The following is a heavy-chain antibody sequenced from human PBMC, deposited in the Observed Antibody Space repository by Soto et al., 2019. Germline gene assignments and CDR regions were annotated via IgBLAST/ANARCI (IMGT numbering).Heavy chain of an antibody. Sequence: PSETLSLTCTVSGGSISSYYWSWIRQPPGKGLEWIGYIYYSGSTNYNPSLKSRVTISVDTSKNQFSLKLSSVTAADTAVYYCARITTAGYDFWSGYYNNWFDPWGQGTLVTVSS. V-gene: IGHV4-59*01. D-gene: IGHD3-3*01. CDR1: GGSISSYY. J-gene: IGHJ5*02. CDR2: IYYSGST. CDR3: ARITTAGYDFWSGYYNNWFDP.